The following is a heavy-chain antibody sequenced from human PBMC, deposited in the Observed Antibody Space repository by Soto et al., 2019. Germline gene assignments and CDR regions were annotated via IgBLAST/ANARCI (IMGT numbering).Heavy chain of an antibody. D-gene: IGHD4-17*01. J-gene: IGHJ4*02. CDR2: ISTYSGNT. CDR3: ARGWDYTDYYGDF. CDR1: GYGFMNYG. V-gene: IGHV1-18*01. Sequence: ASVKVSCKASGYGFMNYGISWVRQAPGQGLEWMGWISTYSGNTDYAQKFQDRVTMTADASINTAYMELRNLRSDDTAVYYCARGWDYTDYYGDFWGQGTLVTVS.